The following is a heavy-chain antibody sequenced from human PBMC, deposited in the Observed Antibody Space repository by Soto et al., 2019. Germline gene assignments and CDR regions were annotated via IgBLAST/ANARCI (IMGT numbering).Heavy chain of an antibody. CDR2: IIPIFGTA. CDR3: AKEEGRNATFGTWFDP. CDR1: GGTFSNYA. Sequence: QVQLMQSGAEVKKPGSSVKVSCKASGGTFSNYAITWVRQAPGQGLEWLGRIIPIFGTANYAQKFQGRVTITADKPTTTAYRKLGSRESDATAANSLAKEEGRNATFGTWFDPGAREPWSPSPQ. J-gene: IGHJ5*02. D-gene: IGHD2-2*01. V-gene: IGHV1-69*14.